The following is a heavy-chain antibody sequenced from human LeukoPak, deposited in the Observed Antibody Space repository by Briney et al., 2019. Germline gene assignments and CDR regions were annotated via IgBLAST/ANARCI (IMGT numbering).Heavy chain of an antibody. CDR2: IRYDGSTK. D-gene: IGHD2-15*01. V-gene: IGHV3-30*02. Sequence: QPGGSLRLSCVASEFTFSSYGMHWVRQAPGKGLEWVAFIRYDGSTKYYTNSVKGRFTISRDNSKNTMYLQMNSLRAEDTAVYYCVRGDCSGGSCYLSLTTIDYWGQGTLVTVSS. J-gene: IGHJ4*02. CDR1: EFTFSSYG. CDR3: VRGDCSGGSCYLSLTTIDY.